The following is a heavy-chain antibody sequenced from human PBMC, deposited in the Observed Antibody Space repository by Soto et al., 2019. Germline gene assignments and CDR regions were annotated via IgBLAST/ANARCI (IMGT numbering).Heavy chain of an antibody. Sequence: SETLSLTCTVSGGSISSDTYYWSWIRQHPGKGLEWIGYIYYSGSTHYNPSLKSRVTISADTSKNQFSLKLSSVTAADTAVYYCARDSRNHYSGMDVWGQGTTVTVSS. CDR1: GGSISSDTYY. CDR3: ARDSRNHYSGMDV. J-gene: IGHJ6*02. V-gene: IGHV4-31*03. CDR2: IYYSGST.